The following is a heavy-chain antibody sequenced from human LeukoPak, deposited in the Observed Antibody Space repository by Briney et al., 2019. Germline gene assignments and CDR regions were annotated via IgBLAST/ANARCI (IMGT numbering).Heavy chain of an antibody. CDR3: ARGRRVVVVVAAIPSMDV. CDR1: GGSISSSVYY. D-gene: IGHD2-15*01. V-gene: IGHV4-39*07. J-gene: IGHJ6*03. Sequence: SETLSLTCTVSGGSISSSVYYWGWIRQPPGKGLEWIGSIYYSGSTYYNPSLKSRVTISVDTSKNQFSLKLSSVTAADTAVYYCARGRRVVVVVAAIPSMDVWGKGTTVTVSS. CDR2: IYYSGST.